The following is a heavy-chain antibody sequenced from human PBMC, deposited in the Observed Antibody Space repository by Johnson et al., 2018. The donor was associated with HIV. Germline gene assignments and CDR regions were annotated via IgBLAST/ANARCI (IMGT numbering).Heavy chain of an antibody. CDR3: ASVIAAAAMGAFDI. V-gene: IGHV3-30*04. J-gene: IGHJ3*02. D-gene: IGHD6-13*01. CDR1: GFTFSSYA. CDR2: ISYDGSNK. Sequence: QVQLVESGGGLVQPGGSLRLSCAASGFTFSSYAMHWVRQAPGKGLEWVAVISYDGSNKYYADSVKGRLTISRDNSKNTLYLQMNSLRAEDTAVYSCASVIAAAAMGAFDIWCQGTMGTVSS.